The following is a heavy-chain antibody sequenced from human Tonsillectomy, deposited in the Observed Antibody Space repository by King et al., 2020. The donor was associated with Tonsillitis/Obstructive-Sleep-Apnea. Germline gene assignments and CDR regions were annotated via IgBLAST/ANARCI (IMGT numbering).Heavy chain of an antibody. V-gene: IGHV3-33*01. J-gene: IGHJ5*02. CDR1: GFTFSSYG. Sequence: VQLVESGGGVVQPGRSLRLSCAASGFTFSSYGMHWVRQAPGKGLEWVAVIWYDGSNKYYADSVKGRFTISRDNSKNTLYLQRTSLRAEDTAVYYCARDTVSIELVVKATYNWVDPWGHGTLVTVSS. CDR3: ARDTVSIELVVKATYNWVDP. D-gene: IGHD2-8*02. CDR2: IWYDGSNK.